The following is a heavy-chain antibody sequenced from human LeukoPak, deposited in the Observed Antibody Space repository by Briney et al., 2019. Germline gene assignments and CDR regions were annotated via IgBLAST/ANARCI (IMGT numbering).Heavy chain of an antibody. CDR3: ATLLGETYFFDF. J-gene: IGHJ4*02. CDR2: FDPEDGET. V-gene: IGHV1-24*01. Sequence: ASVRVSCKVSGTYSLNELSMHWVRQAPGKGLEWMGGFDPEDGETIYAQSFKGRVTVTEDTSTDTVYMDLSGLRSEDTAVYYCATLLGETYFFDFWGQGTLVTVSS. D-gene: IGHD1-26*01. CDR1: GTYSLNELS.